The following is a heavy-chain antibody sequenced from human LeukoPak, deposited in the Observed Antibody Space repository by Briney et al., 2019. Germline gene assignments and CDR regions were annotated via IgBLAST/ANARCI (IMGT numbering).Heavy chain of an antibody. CDR1: GGTFSSYA. Sequence: ASVTVSCKASGGTFSSYAISWVRQAPGQGLEWMGGIIPIFGTANYAQKFQGRVTITADESTSTAYMELSSLRSEDTAVYYCARVGRGYSYGYYYYYMDVWGKGTTVTISS. CDR3: ARVGRGYSYGYYYYYMDV. V-gene: IGHV1-69*13. J-gene: IGHJ6*03. CDR2: IIPIFGTA. D-gene: IGHD5-18*01.